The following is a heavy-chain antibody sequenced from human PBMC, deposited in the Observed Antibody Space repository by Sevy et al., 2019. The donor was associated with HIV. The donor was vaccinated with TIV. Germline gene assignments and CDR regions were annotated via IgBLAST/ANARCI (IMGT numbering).Heavy chain of an antibody. J-gene: IGHJ6*02. CDR3: AREDTVFGEGNYYGIDV. Sequence: GGSLRLSCAAPGLTVRSNYMSWVRQAPGKGLEWVSVIYSDGRTYYEDTVRGRFTISRDSSKNTLYLQMNSLRAEDTAVYYCAREDTVFGEGNYYGIDVWGQGTTVTVSS. CDR2: IYSDGRT. CDR1: GLTVRSNY. D-gene: IGHD3-10*02. V-gene: IGHV3-53*01.